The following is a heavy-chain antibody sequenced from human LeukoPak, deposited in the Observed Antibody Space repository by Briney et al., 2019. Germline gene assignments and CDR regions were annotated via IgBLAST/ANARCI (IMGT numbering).Heavy chain of an antibody. CDR2: IYYSGST. Sequence: SETLSFTCTVSSDSISSYYWSWIRQPPGKGLEWIGYIYYSGSTKYNPSLKSRVTISLDTSKTQFSLNLSSVTAADTAVYYCARKSFHTSSYDYWGQGTLVTVSS. CDR1: SDSISSYY. V-gene: IGHV4-59*01. J-gene: IGHJ4*02. CDR3: ARKSFHTSSYDY. D-gene: IGHD6-13*01.